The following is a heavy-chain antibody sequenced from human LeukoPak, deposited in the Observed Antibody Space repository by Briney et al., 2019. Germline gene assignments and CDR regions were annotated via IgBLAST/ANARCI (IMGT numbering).Heavy chain of an antibody. V-gene: IGHV4-38-2*02. CDR2: FYYGGST. J-gene: IGHJ5*02. Sequence: PSETLSLTCTVSGYSISSGYYWGWIRRPPGTRREWIGSFYYGGSTYYNPSLKSRVTISVDTSKNQFSLKLNSVTAADTAVYYCARNYYDSSDYFDPWGQGALVTVSS. CDR1: GYSISSGYY. D-gene: IGHD3-22*01. CDR3: ARNYYDSSDYFDP.